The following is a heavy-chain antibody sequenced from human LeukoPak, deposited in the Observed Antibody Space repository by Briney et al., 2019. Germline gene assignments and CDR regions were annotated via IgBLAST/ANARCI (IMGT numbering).Heavy chain of an antibody. CDR2: IIPMLGTA. D-gene: IGHD3-22*01. CDR3: AKDYEDSSGWGY. CDR1: GGTFSNFT. J-gene: IGHJ4*02. V-gene: IGHV1-69*13. Sequence: EASVKVSCKTSGGTFSNFTIVWVRQAPGQGLEWMGGIIPMLGTAHYAQRFQGRLTITADESTTTAYMELASLRFEDTAIYYCAKDYEDSSGWGYWGQGTLVTVSS.